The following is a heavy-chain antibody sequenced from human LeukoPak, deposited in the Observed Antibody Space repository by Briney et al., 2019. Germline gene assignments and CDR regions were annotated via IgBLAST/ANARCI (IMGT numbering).Heavy chain of an antibody. Sequence: PGRSLRLSCAASGFTFSSYAMHWVRQAPGKGLEWVAVISYDGSNKYYADSVKGRFTISRDNSKNTLYLQMNSLRAEDTAVYYCASSLLWFGDPPPYLGQGTLVTVSS. D-gene: IGHD3-10*01. CDR1: GFTFSSYA. V-gene: IGHV3-30-3*01. CDR3: ASSLLWFGDPPPY. CDR2: ISYDGSNK. J-gene: IGHJ4*02.